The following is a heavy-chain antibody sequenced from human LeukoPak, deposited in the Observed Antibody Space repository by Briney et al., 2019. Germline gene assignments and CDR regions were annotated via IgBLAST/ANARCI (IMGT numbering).Heavy chain of an antibody. CDR1: GFTVSSNY. CDR2: ISGSGGST. CDR3: AIYYYDSSGYPYFDY. D-gene: IGHD3-22*01. J-gene: IGHJ4*02. Sequence: GGSLRLSCAAPGFTVSSNYMSWVRQAPGKGLEWVSAISGSGGSTYYADSVKGRFTISRDNSKNTLYLQMNSLRAEDTAVYYCAIYYYDSSGYPYFDYWGQGTLVTVSS. V-gene: IGHV3-23*01.